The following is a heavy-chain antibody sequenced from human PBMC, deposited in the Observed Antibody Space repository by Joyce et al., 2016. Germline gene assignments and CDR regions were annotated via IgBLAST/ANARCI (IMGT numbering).Heavy chain of an antibody. V-gene: IGHV3-48*04. D-gene: IGHD3-10*01. CDR2: MSRSSRTI. CDR1: GFIFSNYT. CDR3: ARKKYYGSGSYYKYYYYAMDV. Sequence: EVQLVESGGGLVQPGGSLRLSCAASGFIFSNYTMKWVRQAPGKGLEWVSQMSRSSRTIYYADSVKGRFTISRDNAKNSLYLQMNSLRAEDTAVYYCARKKYYGSGSYYKYYYYAMDVWGQGTTVTVSS. J-gene: IGHJ6*02.